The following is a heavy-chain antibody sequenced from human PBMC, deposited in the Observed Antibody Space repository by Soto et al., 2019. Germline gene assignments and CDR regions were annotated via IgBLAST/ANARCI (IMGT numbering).Heavy chain of an antibody. CDR1: GGSISSYY. CDR2: IYYSGST. J-gene: IGHJ5*02. Sequence: QVQLQASGPGLVKPSETLSLTCTVSGGSISSYYWSWIRQPPGKGLEWGGYIYYSGSTNYNPSLKSRVSISVDTSKNQFSLKLSSVTAADTAVYYCARRYSSRWYWWFDPWGQRTLVTVSS. V-gene: IGHV4-59*08. D-gene: IGHD6-13*01. CDR3: ARRYSSRWYWWFDP.